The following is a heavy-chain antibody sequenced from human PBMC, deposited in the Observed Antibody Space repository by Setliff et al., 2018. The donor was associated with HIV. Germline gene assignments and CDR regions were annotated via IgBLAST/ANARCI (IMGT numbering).Heavy chain of an antibody. CDR2: ISESGANT. CDR1: GFTFSRNV. Sequence: LRLSCVASGFTFSRNVINWVRQAPGKGLEWVSGISESGANTYYADSVKGRFTISRDNPKNTLYLQMDSLRAEDTAVYYCAKVPSYWGQGTLVTVSS. CDR3: AKVPSY. J-gene: IGHJ4*02. V-gene: IGHV3-23*01.